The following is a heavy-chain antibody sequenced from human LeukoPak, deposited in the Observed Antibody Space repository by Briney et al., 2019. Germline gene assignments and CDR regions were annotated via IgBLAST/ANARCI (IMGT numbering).Heavy chain of an antibody. J-gene: IGHJ4*02. CDR1: GGSFSGYY. CDR3: AGRNDYGDY. CDR2: IYYSGST. Sequence: PSETLSLTCAVYGGSFSGYYWSWIRQHPGKGLEWIGYIYYSGSTYYNPSLKSRVTISVDTSKDQFSLKLSSVTAADTAVYYCAGRNDYGDYWGQGTLVTVSS. V-gene: IGHV4-31*11.